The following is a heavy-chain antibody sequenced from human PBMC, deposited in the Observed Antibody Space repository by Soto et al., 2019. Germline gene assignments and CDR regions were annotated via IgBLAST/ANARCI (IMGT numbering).Heavy chain of an antibody. Sequence: SETLSLTCAIYNGSFRAYYWTWIRQSPGKGLEWIGEINHSGSTNYNPSLKSRVTMSVDTSKNQFSLKLNSVTAADTAMYYCARDSTRRGACDIWGQGTMVTVSS. CDR1: NGSFRAYY. J-gene: IGHJ3*02. CDR3: ARDSTRRGACDI. CDR2: INHSGST. D-gene: IGHD2-2*01. V-gene: IGHV4-34*01.